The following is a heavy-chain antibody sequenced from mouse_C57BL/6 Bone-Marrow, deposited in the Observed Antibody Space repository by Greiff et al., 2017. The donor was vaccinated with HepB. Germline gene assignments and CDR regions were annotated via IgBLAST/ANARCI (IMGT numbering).Heavy chain of an antibody. J-gene: IGHJ2*01. Sequence: VQLQQSGPELVKPGASVKISCKASGYAFSSSWMNWVKQRPGKGLEWIGRIYPGDGGTNYNGKFKGKATLTADKSSSTAYMQLSSLTSEDSAVYFCARKISDYWGQGTTLTVSS. CDR2: IYPGDGGT. CDR1: GYAFSSSW. CDR3: ARKISDY. V-gene: IGHV1-82*01.